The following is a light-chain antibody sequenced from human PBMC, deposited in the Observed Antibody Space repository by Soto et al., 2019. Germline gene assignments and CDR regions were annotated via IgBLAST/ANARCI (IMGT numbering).Light chain of an antibody. CDR1: SSDVGGYNY. V-gene: IGLV2-14*01. CDR3: NSYTNKNTVV. J-gene: IGLJ2*01. CDR2: EVM. Sequence: QSALTQPASVSGSPGQSITISCAGTSSDVGGYNYVSWYQQYPGKAPKLMISEVMNRPSGVSDRFSGSKSGNTASLTISWLQDEDEADYYCNSYTNKNTVVFGGGTKLTVL.